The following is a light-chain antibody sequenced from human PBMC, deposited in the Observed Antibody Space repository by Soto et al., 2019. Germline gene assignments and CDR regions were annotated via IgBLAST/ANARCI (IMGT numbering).Light chain of an antibody. CDR3: QQYYSYPPT. CDR1: QTISSW. J-gene: IGKJ5*01. CDR2: DAS. V-gene: IGKV1-5*01. Sequence: IQLTQSPSSLSSSVGDRVTITCRASQTISSWLAWYQQKPGKAPKLLIYDASTLQSGVPSRFSGSGFGTDFTLTISCLQSEDFATYYCQQYYSYPPTFGQGTRLEIK.